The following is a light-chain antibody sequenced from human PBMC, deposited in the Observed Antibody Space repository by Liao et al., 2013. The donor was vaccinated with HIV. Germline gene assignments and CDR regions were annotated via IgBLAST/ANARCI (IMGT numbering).Light chain of an antibody. CDR2: YGS. CDR3: QAWDSSTASLV. CDR1: NIGSKS. J-gene: IGLJ3*02. V-gene: IGLV3-21*01. Sequence: SYELTQAPSVSVAPGKTARITCGGNNIGSKSVHWYQQKPGQAPVLVIYYGSDRPSGIPERFSGSNSGNTATLTISGTQAMDEADYYCQAWDSSTASLVFGGGTKLTVL.